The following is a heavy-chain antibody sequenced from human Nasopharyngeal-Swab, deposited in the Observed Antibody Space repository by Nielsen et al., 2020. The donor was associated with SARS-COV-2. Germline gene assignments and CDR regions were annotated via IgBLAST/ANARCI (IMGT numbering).Heavy chain of an antibody. CDR3: ARWDYSNYDLGY. CDR2: IGSSSSYI. V-gene: IGHV3-21*01. J-gene: IGHJ4*02. Sequence: GGSLRLSCAASGFTFSSYSMNWVRQAPGKGLEWVSSIGSSSSYIYYADSVKGRFTISRDNAKNSLYLQMNSLRAEDTAVYYCARWDYSNYDLGYWGQGTLVTVSS. D-gene: IGHD4-11*01. CDR1: GFTFSSYS.